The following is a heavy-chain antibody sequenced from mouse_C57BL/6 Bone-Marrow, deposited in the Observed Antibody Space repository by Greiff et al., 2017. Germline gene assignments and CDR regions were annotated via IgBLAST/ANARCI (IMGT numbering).Heavy chain of an antibody. CDR1: GYTFTSYT. D-gene: IGHD1-1*01. V-gene: IGHV1-4*01. CDR2: IHPSSGYT. J-gene: IGHJ2*01. CDR3: SKPNYYGSSYNY. Sequence: QVQLKQSGAELARPGASVKMSCKASGYTFTSYTMHWVKQRPGQGLEWIGYIHPSSGYTKYNQKFKDKATLTADKSSSTAYMQLSSLTSEDSAVYYCSKPNYYGSSYNYWGQGTTLTVSS.